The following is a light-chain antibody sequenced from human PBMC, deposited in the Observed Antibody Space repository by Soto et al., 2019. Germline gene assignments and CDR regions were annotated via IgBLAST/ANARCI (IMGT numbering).Light chain of an antibody. CDR2: AAS. V-gene: IGKV1-39*01. CDR3: QQRHLTTLFT. CDR1: QNINSH. J-gene: IGKJ2*01. Sequence: DIQMTQSPSSLSASIGDRVTITCRASQNINSHLNWYQQKPGKAPKVLIYAASRLQSGVPSRFSGSGSGTEFTLTISSLEPEDFATYYCQQRHLTTLFTFGKGTKLEIK.